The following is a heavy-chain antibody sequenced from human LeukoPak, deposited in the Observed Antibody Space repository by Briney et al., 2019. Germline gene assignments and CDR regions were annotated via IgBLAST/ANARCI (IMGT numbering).Heavy chain of an antibody. CDR2: INHSGST. CDR3: ASRRLYGRHLLNGPFDY. D-gene: IGHD2-8*01. CDR1: GGSFSGYY. V-gene: IGHV4-34*01. J-gene: IGHJ4*02. Sequence: PSETLSLTCAVYGGSFSGYYWSWIRQPPGKGLEWIGEINHSGSTNYNPSLKSRVTISVDTSKNQFFLKLSSVTAADTAVYYCASRRLYGRHLLNGPFDYWGQGTLVTVSS.